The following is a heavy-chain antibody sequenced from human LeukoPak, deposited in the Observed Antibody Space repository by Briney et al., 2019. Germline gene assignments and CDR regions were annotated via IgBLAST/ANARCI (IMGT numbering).Heavy chain of an antibody. Sequence: PSETLSLTCTVSGGSISSYYWSWIRQPPGKGLEWIGYIYYSGSTNYNPSLKSRVTISVDTSKNQFSLKLSSVTAADTAVYYWGGGDVWGSYRYKFPPFDYWGQGTLVTVSS. D-gene: IGHD3-16*02. CDR2: IYYSGST. CDR3: GGGDVWGSYRYKFPPFDY. V-gene: IGHV4-59*01. J-gene: IGHJ4*02. CDR1: GGSISSYY.